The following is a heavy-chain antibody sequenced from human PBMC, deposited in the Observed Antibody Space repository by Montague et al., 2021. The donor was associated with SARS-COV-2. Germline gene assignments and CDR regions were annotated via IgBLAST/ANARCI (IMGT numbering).Heavy chain of an antibody. CDR3: ARDGGPGGWYFDL. D-gene: IGHD1-26*01. Sequence: SLRLSCAASGFTFSTYDMAWVRQAPGKGLEWVSAIAGGNTNYADSVEGRFTISRDNSENTLYLQMNSLRVEDTAVYYCARDGGPGGWYFDLWGRGTLVTVSS. J-gene: IGHJ2*01. CDR1: GFTFSTYD. V-gene: IGHV3-23*01. CDR2: IAGGNT.